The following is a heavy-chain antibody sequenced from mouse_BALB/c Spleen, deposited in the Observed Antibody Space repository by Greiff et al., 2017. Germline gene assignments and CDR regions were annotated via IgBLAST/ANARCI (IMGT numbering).Heavy chain of an antibody. Sequence: QVQLQQSGPGLVAPSQSLSITCTVSGFSLTGYGVNWVRQPPGKGLEWLGMIWGDGSTDYTSALKSRLSNSKDNYKSQSILKMNSLQTDDTARYYGAKGSNDGSSYGAMDYWGQGTSVTVSS. V-gene: IGHV2-6-7*01. CDR1: GFSLTGYG. CDR3: AKGSNDGSSYGAMDY. D-gene: IGHD1-1*01. J-gene: IGHJ4*01. CDR2: IWGDGST.